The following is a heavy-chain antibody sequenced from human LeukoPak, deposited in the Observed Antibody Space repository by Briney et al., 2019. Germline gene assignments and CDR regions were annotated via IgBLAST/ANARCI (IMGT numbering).Heavy chain of an antibody. V-gene: IGHV3-23*01. J-gene: IGHJ1*01. D-gene: IGHD3-22*01. CDR1: GFTFSSYG. CDR2: ISGSGGST. Sequence: GGSLRLSCAASGFTFSSYGMSWVRQAPGKGLEWASAISGSGGSTYYADSVKGRFTISRDNSKNTLYLQMNSLRAEDTAVYYCARDRVYYDSSGPEYFQHWGQGTLVTVSS. CDR3: ARDRVYYDSSGPEYFQH.